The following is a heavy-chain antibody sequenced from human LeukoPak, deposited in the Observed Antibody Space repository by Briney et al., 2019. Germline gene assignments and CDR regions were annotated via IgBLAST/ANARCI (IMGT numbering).Heavy chain of an antibody. D-gene: IGHD3-16*01. CDR3: ARGGSGIMITFGGVDY. J-gene: IGHJ4*02. CDR1: VYTFTSYD. CDR2: MNPNSGNT. Sequence: GASVTVSCKASVYTFTSYDINWVRQATGQGLEWMGWMNPNSGNTGYAQKFQGGVTMTRNTSISTAYMELSSLRSEDTAVYYCARGGSGIMITFGGVDYWGQGTLVTVSS. V-gene: IGHV1-8*01.